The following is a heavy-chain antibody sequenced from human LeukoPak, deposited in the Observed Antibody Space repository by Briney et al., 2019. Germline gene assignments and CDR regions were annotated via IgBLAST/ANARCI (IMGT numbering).Heavy chain of an antibody. CDR2: IYADGNN. V-gene: IGHV4-4*07. CDR3: ARGRDYGDYFDY. D-gene: IGHD4-17*01. J-gene: IGHJ4*02. Sequence: SETLSLTCIVSGGSISGYYWSWIRQPAGKGLEWIGRIYADGNNNHNPALRSRVTMSVDTSKNQFSLKLYSVTAADTAVYYCARGRDYGDYFDYWGQGTLVTVSS. CDR1: GGSISGYY.